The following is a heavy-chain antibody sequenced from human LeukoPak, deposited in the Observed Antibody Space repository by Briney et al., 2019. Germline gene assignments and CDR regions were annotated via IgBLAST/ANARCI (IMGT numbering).Heavy chain of an antibody. J-gene: IGHJ6*02. CDR1: GFTFSSYS. CDR3: AKDAHCSGGSCPQLSSYYYYGMDV. V-gene: IGHV3-21*01. D-gene: IGHD2-15*01. CDR2: ISSSSSYI. Sequence: PGGSLRLSCAASGFTFSSYSMNWVRQAPGKGLEWVSSISSSSSYIYYADSVKGRFTISRDNSKNTLYLQMNSLRAEDTAVYYCAKDAHCSGGSCPQLSSYYYYGMDVWGQGTTVTVSS.